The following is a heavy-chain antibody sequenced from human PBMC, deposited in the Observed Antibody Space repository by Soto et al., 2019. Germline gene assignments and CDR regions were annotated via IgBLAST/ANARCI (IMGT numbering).Heavy chain of an antibody. J-gene: IGHJ4*02. CDR3: ARRYGTLFDY. CDR2: IYYSGST. D-gene: IGHD4-17*01. Sequence: SLTCTVSGGSISSYYWSWIRQPPGKGLEWIGYIYYSGSTNYNPSLKSRVTISVDTSKNQFSLKLSSVTAADTAVYYCARRYGTLFDYWGQGTLVTVSS. CDR1: GGSISSYY. V-gene: IGHV4-59*08.